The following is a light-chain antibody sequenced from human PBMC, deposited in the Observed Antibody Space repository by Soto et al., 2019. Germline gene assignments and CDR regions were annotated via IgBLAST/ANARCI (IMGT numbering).Light chain of an antibody. J-gene: IGKJ1*01. CDR2: AAS. Sequence: EIVLTQSPGTLSLSPGERATLSCRASQSVSSNYLAWYQQKPGQAPRLLIYAASSKATGIPDRFSGRGSGTDFTLTISRLEPEDFAVYYCPHYGRSPPWTFGLGTKLEIK. CDR1: QSVSSNY. V-gene: IGKV3-20*01. CDR3: PHYGRSPPWT.